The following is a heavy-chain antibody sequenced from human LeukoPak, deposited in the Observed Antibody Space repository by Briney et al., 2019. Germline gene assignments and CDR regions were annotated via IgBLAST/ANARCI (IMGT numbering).Heavy chain of an antibody. D-gene: IGHD3-22*01. Sequence: ASVKVSCKASGYTFTNYGISWVRQAPGHGLEWMGWISAYNGKTNYAQKLQGRVTTTTDTSTSTAYMELRSLRSDDTAVYYCARSGVGYYYDSSGYYPLDSWGQGTLVTVSS. CDR3: ARSGVGYYYDSSGYYPLDS. CDR2: ISAYNGKT. J-gene: IGHJ4*02. V-gene: IGHV1-18*01. CDR1: GYTFTNYG.